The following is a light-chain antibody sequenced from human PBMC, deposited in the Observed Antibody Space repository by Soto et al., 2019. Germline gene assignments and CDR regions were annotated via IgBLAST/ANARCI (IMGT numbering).Light chain of an antibody. CDR3: QQYGSSPPLT. J-gene: IGKJ4*01. Sequence: EIVLTHSPATLSLSPGERATLYFSASQSVSSYLAWYQQKPGQAPRLLIYGASSRATGIPDRFSGSGSGTDFTLTISRLEPEDFVVYYCQQYGSSPPLTFGGGTKVDI. V-gene: IGKV3-20*01. CDR1: QSVSSY. CDR2: GAS.